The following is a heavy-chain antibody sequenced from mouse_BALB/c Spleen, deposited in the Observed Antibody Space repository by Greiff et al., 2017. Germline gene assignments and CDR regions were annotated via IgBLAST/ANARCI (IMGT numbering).Heavy chain of an antibody. CDR3: ARDDGNYVNFDY. CDR1: GFTFSDYY. D-gene: IGHD2-1*01. CDR2: ISDGGSYT. Sequence: EVKLEESGGGLVKPGGSLKLSCAASGFTFSDYYMYWVRQTPEKRLEWVATISDGGSYTYYPDSVKGRFTISRDNAKNNLYLQMSSLKSEDTAMYYCARDDGNYVNFDYWGQGTTLTVSS. J-gene: IGHJ2*01. V-gene: IGHV5-4*02.